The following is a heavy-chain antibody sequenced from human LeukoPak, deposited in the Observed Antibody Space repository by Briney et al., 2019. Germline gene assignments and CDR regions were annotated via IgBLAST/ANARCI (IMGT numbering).Heavy chain of an antibody. CDR1: GGSISSYY. Sequence: SETLSLTCTVSGGSISSYYWSWIRQPPGKGLEWIGFISYSGSTTYNPSLKSRVTISIDTSKNQFSLKLTSVTAADTAVYYCAGDRSGWAGYFDLWGRGTLVTVSS. J-gene: IGHJ2*01. CDR3: AGDRSGWAGYFDL. V-gene: IGHV4-59*01. CDR2: ISYSGST. D-gene: IGHD6-19*01.